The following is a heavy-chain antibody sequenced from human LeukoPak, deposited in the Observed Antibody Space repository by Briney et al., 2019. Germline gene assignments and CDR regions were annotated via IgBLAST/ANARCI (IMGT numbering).Heavy chain of an antibody. CDR2: IYYSGST. CDR3: AILSGRRGYSYGLTYYFDY. D-gene: IGHD5-18*01. J-gene: IGHJ4*02. V-gene: IGHV4-39*01. Sequence: SETLSLTCTVSGGSISSSSYYWGWIRQPPGKGVEWIGSIYYSGSTYYNPTLKSRVTISVDTSKTQFSLKLSSVTAADTAVYYCAILSGRRGYSYGLTYYFDYWGQGSLVTVSS. CDR1: GGSISSSSYY.